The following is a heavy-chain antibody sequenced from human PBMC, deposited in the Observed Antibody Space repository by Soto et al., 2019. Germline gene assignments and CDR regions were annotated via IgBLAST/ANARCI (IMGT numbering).Heavy chain of an antibody. Sequence: SETLSLTCTVSGGSISSSSYYWSWIRQPPGKGLEWIGYIYYSGSTNYNPSLKSRVTISVDTSKNQFSLKLSSVTAADTAVYYCAREYCSGGSCYSDAFDIWGQGTMVTVSS. CDR1: GGSISSSSYY. D-gene: IGHD2-15*01. CDR3: AREYCSGGSCYSDAFDI. CDR2: IYYSGST. J-gene: IGHJ3*02. V-gene: IGHV4-61*01.